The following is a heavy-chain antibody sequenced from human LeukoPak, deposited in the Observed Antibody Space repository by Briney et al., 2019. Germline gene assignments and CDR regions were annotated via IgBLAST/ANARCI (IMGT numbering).Heavy chain of an antibody. J-gene: IGHJ3*02. Sequence: PGGSLRLSCAASGFTFSSYGMSWVRQAPGKGLEWVSAISGSGGSTYYADSVKGRFTISRDNCKNTLYLQMNSLRDEDTAGYYCANRPTTGDAFDIWGQGTMVTVSS. CDR2: ISGSGGST. CDR1: GFTFSSYG. V-gene: IGHV3-23*01. D-gene: IGHD1-26*01. CDR3: ANRPTTGDAFDI.